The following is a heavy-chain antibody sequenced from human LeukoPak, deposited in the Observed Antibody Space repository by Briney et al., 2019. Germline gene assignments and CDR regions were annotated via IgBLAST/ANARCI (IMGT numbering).Heavy chain of an antibody. CDR2: IYSGGNT. J-gene: IGHJ6*03. V-gene: IGHV3-53*01. CDR1: GFTVSSNY. D-gene: IGHD3-3*01. CDR3: ARNFWSGFYSSFYMDV. Sequence: GGSLRLSCAASGFTVSSNYMSWVRQAPGKGLEWVSVIYSGGNTYYADSVKGRFTISRDNSKNTLYLQMNSLRAEDTAVYYCARNFWSGFYSSFYMDVWGKGTTVTVSS.